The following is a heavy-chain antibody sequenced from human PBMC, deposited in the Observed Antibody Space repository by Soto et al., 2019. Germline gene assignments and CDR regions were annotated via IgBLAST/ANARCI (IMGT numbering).Heavy chain of an antibody. Sequence: GGSLRLSCAASGFTFSSYSMNWVRQAPGEGLEWVSSISSSSYIYYADSVKGRFTISRDNAKNSLYLQMNSLRAEDTAVYYCARDTSLGSHRDYWGQGTLVTVSS. V-gene: IGHV3-21*01. D-gene: IGHD1-26*01. CDR3: ARDTSLGSHRDY. CDR2: ISSSSYI. CDR1: GFTFSSYS. J-gene: IGHJ4*02.